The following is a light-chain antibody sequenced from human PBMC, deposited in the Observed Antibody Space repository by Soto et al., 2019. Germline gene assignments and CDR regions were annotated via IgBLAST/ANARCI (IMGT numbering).Light chain of an antibody. CDR1: QTVSSTY. Sequence: ELVLTQSPDTLSLSPGERATLSCRASQTVSSTYLTWFQQQPGQAPRLLIYGTSSRATGIPDRFSASGSGTDFTLTISRLEPEDFAVYYCHQYGTSAITFGQGTRLEIK. CDR2: GTS. J-gene: IGKJ5*01. V-gene: IGKV3-20*01. CDR3: HQYGTSAIT.